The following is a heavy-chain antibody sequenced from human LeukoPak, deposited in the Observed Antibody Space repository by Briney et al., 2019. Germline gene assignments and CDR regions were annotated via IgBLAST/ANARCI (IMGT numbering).Heavy chain of an antibody. Sequence: SETLSLTCTVSGGSISSYYWSWIRQPPGKGLEWIGYIHYSGSTNYNPSLKSRVTISVDTPKNQFSLKLSSVTAADTAVYYCARGRGYCSGGSCYSRAGYWFDPWGQGTLVTVSS. CDR3: ARGRGYCSGGSCYSRAGYWFDP. CDR2: IHYSGST. V-gene: IGHV4-59*01. D-gene: IGHD2-15*01. J-gene: IGHJ5*02. CDR1: GGSISSYY.